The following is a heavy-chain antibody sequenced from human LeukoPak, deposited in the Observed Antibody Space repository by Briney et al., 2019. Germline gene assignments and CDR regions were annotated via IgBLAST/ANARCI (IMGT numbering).Heavy chain of an antibody. D-gene: IGHD2-15*01. J-gene: IGHJ3*02. CDR2: ICHSGST. CDR3: ARMDAVVVVTAHDVFDI. CDR1: GYSISSAYC. V-gene: IGHV4-38-2*01. Sequence: PSETLSLTCAVSGYSISSAYCWGWIRQPPGKGLEWIGSICHSGSTSYNPSLKSRVTISVDTSKNHFSLRLSSVTAADTAVYYCARMDAVVVVTAHDVFDIWGQGTMVTVSS.